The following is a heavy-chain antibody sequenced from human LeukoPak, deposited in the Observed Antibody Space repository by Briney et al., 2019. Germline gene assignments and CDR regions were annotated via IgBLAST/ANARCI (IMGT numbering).Heavy chain of an antibody. D-gene: IGHD3-10*01. V-gene: IGHV1-18*01. CDR2: ISGYNGNT. CDR3: ARDLDYGSGSLDY. J-gene: IGHJ4*02. CDR1: GYTFSSYG. Sequence: ASVTVSCTASGYTFSSYGISWVRQAPGQGLEWMGWISGYNGNTKYAQKLQGRVTMTTDTSTSTAYMELRSLRSDDTAVYYCARDLDYGSGSLDYWGQGTLVTVSS.